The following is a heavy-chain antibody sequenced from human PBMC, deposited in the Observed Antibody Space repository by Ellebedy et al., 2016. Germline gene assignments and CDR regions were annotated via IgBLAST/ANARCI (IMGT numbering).Heavy chain of an antibody. V-gene: IGHV1-69*13. D-gene: IGHD3-10*01. Sequence: SVKVSCXASGGTFSSYAISWVRQAPGQGLEWMGGIIPIFGTANYAQKFQGRVTITADESTSTAYMELGSLRSEDTAVYYCASYITMVRGPYYYYYYGMDVWGQGTTVTVSS. CDR1: GGTFSSYA. J-gene: IGHJ6*02. CDR3: ASYITMVRGPYYYYYYGMDV. CDR2: IIPIFGTA.